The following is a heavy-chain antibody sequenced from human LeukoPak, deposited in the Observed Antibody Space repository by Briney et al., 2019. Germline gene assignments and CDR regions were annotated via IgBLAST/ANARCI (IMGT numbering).Heavy chain of an antibody. Sequence: GGSLRLSCSASGFTFSSYAFHWVRQAPGKGLEYVSAISSNGGSTYYADSVKGRFTISRDNAKNTLYLQMNCLRAEDTAVYYCAREGWELLHFDYWGQGTLVTVSS. J-gene: IGHJ4*02. CDR3: AREGWELLHFDY. V-gene: IGHV3-64*04. CDR1: GFTFSSYA. CDR2: ISSNGGST. D-gene: IGHD1-26*01.